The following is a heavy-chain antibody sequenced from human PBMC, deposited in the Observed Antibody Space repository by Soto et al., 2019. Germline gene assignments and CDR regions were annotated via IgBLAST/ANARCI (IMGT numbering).Heavy chain of an antibody. CDR2: TRSRAYGGTT. Sequence: GGSLRLSCTASGFTFGYYGMSWVRQAPGKGLEWVGFTRSRAYGGTTEYAASVKGRFTISRDDSKSIAYLQMNSLKTEDTAVYYCTRGMTGYHYWGQGTLVTVSS. J-gene: IGHJ4*02. D-gene: IGHD3-9*01. V-gene: IGHV3-49*04. CDR3: TRGMTGYHY. CDR1: GFTFGYYG.